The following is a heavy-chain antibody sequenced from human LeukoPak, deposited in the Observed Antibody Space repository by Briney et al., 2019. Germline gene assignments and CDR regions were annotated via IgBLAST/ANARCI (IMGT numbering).Heavy chain of an antibody. D-gene: IGHD3-22*01. CDR3: ASIHYYDSSGYYLGVPYYFDY. V-gene: IGHV4-4*02. CDR1: GDSINSLDL. J-gene: IGHJ4*02. CDR2: MSLSGTT. Sequence: SGTLSLTCTVSGDSINSLDLWSWVRQPPGKGLEWIGEMSLSGTTHSNPSVKSRVTISVDTSKNQFSLKLSSVTAADTAVYYCASIHYYDSSGYYLGVPYYFDYWGQGTLVTVSS.